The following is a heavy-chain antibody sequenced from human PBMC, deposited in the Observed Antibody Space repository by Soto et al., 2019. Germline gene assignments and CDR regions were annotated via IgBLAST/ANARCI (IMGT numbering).Heavy chain of an antibody. Sequence: HPGGSLRLSCVGSGFTFRSYSMNWVRQAPGKGLEWVSYISSSSSTIYYAYSVKGRFTISRDNAKNSLYLQMNSLRDEDTAVYYCARDNRIGHDILTGYGGVGYYGMDVWGQGTTVTVSS. D-gene: IGHD3-9*01. V-gene: IGHV3-48*02. CDR1: GFTFRSYS. CDR2: ISSSSSTI. J-gene: IGHJ6*02. CDR3: ARDNRIGHDILTGYGGVGYYGMDV.